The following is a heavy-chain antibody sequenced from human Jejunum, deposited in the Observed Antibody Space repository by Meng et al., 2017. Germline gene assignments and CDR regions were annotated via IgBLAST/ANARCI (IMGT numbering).Heavy chain of an antibody. Sequence: GGSLRLSCAASGFTFSSYAVNWVRQAPGKGLEWVSGITPSGDRPIYADSVKGRFTVSRANSKNTVYLQMNSLRADDTAVYYCAKRYCSDGVCCGFDNWGQGTLVTVSS. V-gene: IGHV3-23*01. CDR3: AKRYCSDGVCCGFDN. CDR1: GFTFSSYA. D-gene: IGHD2-8*01. J-gene: IGHJ4*02. CDR2: ITPSGDRP.